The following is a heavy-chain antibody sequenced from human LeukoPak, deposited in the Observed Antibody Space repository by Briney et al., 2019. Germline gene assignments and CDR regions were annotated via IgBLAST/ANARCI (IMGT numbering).Heavy chain of an antibody. J-gene: IGHJ3*02. Sequence: PGGALRLSFAASGFTLSSYAMSWVRQAPGKGLKGVAANSGGGGTKYYADSVKGRFTISRDNSKNTLYLQMNSLRAEDTAVYYCARRIAAAGIDALDIWGQGTMVTVSS. CDR2: NSGGGGTK. D-gene: IGHD6-13*01. V-gene: IGHV3-23*01. CDR3: ARRIAAAGIDALDI. CDR1: GFTLSSYA.